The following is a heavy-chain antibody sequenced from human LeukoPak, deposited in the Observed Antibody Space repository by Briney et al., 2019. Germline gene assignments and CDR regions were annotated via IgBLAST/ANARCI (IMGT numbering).Heavy chain of an antibody. V-gene: IGHV3-48*03. CDR3: ARLLSYLFDY. CDR2: ISSSGSTI. J-gene: IGHJ4*02. CDR1: GFTFSSYE. Sequence: GGSLRLXCAASGFTFSSYEMNWVRRAPGKGLEWVSYISSSGSTIYYADSVKGRFTISRDNAKNSLYLQMNSLRAEDTAVYYCARLLSYLFDYWGQGTLVTVSS. D-gene: IGHD3-10*01.